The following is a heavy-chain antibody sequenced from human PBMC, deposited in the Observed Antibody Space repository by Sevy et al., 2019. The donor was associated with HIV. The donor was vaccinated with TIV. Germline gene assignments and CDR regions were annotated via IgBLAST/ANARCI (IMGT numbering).Heavy chain of an antibody. Sequence: PQLLQQSQTLSLTCAISGDSVSSNSAAWNWIRQSPSRGLEWLGRTYYRSKWYNDYAVSVKSRITINPDTSKNQFSLQLNSVTPEDTAVYYCARALGSNSWYGGYYFDYWGQGTLVTVSS. CDR2: TYYRSKWYN. J-gene: IGHJ4*02. D-gene: IGHD6-13*01. CDR1: GDSVSSNSAA. CDR3: ARALGSNSWYGGYYFDY. V-gene: IGHV6-1*01.